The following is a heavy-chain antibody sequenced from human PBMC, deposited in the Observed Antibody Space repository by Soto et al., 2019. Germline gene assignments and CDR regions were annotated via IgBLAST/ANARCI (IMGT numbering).Heavy chain of an antibody. Sequence: KSSETLSLSCTVSGDSITSGGYYWSWLRQPPGKGLEWIGYIYHSGGASYNPSLRGRAVISIDTSKSQFSLRLNAVTAADTATYYCARDYYGAGSQYYYYGMEVWGQGTTVTVSS. CDR1: GDSITSGGYY. CDR3: ARDYYGAGSQYYYYGMEV. J-gene: IGHJ6*02. D-gene: IGHD3-10*01. V-gene: IGHV4-31*03. CDR2: IYHSGGA.